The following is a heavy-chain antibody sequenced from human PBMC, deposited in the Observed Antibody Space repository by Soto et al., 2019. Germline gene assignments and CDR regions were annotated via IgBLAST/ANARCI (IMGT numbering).Heavy chain of an antibody. D-gene: IGHD3-9*01. Sequence: QVQLVQSGAEVKKPGASVKVSCKASGYNFIDYYIHWVRQAPGQGFEWMGRISPKSGGTNYAQKFEGRVTMTWDTSLNTAYMELSSLKSDDTAVYYCARPPGYISDWYYFDLWGQGTRVTVSS. V-gene: IGHV1-2*02. CDR3: ARPPGYISDWYYFDL. J-gene: IGHJ4*02. CDR2: ISPKSGGT. CDR1: GYNFIDYY.